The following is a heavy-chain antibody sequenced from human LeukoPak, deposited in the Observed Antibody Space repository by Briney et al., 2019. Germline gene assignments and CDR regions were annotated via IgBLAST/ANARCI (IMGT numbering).Heavy chain of an antibody. CDR3: ARGGEGFLDY. J-gene: IGHJ4*02. V-gene: IGHV3-64*01. Sequence: GSLRLSCAASGFTFSSYAMHWVRQAPGKGLEYVSAISSDGGDTHYANPVKGRFTISRDNSKNTLYLQMGSLRAEDMAVYYCARGGEGFLDYWGQGTLVTVSS. CDR2: ISSDGGDT. D-gene: IGHD4-17*01. CDR1: GFTFSSYA.